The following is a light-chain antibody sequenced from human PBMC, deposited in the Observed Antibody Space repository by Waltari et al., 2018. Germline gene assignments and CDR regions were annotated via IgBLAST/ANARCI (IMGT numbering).Light chain of an antibody. CDR1: SSNIGNSY. V-gene: IGLV1-51*02. J-gene: IGLJ3*02. Sequence: QSVLTQPPSVSAAPGQKVTISCHGSSSNIGNSYVSWYQQFPGTAPKLLIYENRKRPSEIPDRFSGSKSDTSATLVITELQTGDEADYYCGAWDSSLSAGGVFGGGTKVTVL. CDR3: GAWDSSLSAGGV. CDR2: ENR.